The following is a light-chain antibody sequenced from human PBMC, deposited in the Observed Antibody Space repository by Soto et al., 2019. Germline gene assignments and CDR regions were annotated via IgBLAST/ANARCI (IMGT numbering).Light chain of an antibody. V-gene: IGKV3-11*01. J-gene: IGKJ3*01. CDR1: QSVSSY. CDR3: QQRSNWPPT. CDR2: DAS. Sequence: EIVLTQSPATLSLSPGERATLSCRASQSVSSYLAWYQQKPGQAPSLLIYDASNRATGTPARFSGSESGTDFTLTISSLEPEDFAVYYCQQRSNWPPTFGPGTKVDIK.